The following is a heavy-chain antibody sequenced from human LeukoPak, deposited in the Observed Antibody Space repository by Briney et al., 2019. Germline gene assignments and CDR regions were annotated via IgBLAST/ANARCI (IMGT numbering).Heavy chain of an antibody. J-gene: IGHJ4*02. Sequence: PGGSLRLSCLVSGITLSNYGMTWVRQAPGKGQEWVAGISDSGGRTNYADSVKGRFTISRDNPKNTLYLQMNSLRAEDTAVYFCAKRGVVIRVILVGFHKEAYYFDSWGQGALVTVSS. CDR1: GITLSNYG. V-gene: IGHV3-23*01. CDR2: ISDSGGRT. D-gene: IGHD3-22*01. CDR3: AKRGVVIRVILVGFHKEAYYFDS.